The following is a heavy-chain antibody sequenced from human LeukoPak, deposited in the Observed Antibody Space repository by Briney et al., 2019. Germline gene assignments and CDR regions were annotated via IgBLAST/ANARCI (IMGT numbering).Heavy chain of an antibody. V-gene: IGHV4-34*01. D-gene: IGHD6-13*01. Sequence: PGGSLRLSCAASGFTFSNNEMNWVRQAPGKGLEWIGEINHSGSTNYNPSLKSRVTISVDTSKNQFSLKLSSVTAADTAVYYCARPRVRYSRYFDYWGQGTLVTVSS. CDR1: GFTFSNNE. CDR3: ARPRVRYSRYFDY. J-gene: IGHJ4*02. CDR2: INHSGST.